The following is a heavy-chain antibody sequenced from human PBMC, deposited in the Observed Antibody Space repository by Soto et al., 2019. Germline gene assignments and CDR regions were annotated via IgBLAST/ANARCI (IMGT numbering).Heavy chain of an antibody. CDR1: GFTFSSSA. D-gene: IGHD4-17*01. CDR2: ISGGGGST. J-gene: IGHJ3*02. CDR3: AKDRLTVSALDI. Sequence: PGGSLRHSCAASGFTFSSSALSWVRQAPGKGLEWVSGISGGGGSTYYADSVRGRFTISRDNSKNTLYLQMNSLRAEDTALYYCAKDRLTVSALDIWGQGTMVTVSS. V-gene: IGHV3-23*01.